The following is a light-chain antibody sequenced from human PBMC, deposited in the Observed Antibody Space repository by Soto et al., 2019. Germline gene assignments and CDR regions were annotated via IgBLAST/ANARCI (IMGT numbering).Light chain of an antibody. CDR3: QHYGTSAL. CDR2: GAS. CDR1: QSVSSSY. Sequence: EIVLTQSPGTLALSPGERATLSCRASQSVSSSYLAWYQQKPGQAPRLRIYGASSRATGIPDRFSVSGSGTDFNLTISRLEPEDFAVYYCQHYGTSALFGPGTKVHIK. J-gene: IGKJ3*01. V-gene: IGKV3-20*01.